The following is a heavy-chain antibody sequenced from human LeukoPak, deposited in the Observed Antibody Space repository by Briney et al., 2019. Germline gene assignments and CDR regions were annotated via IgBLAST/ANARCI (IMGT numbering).Heavy chain of an antibody. CDR3: ASQAASGYYFEY. Sequence: ASVKVSCKASGYTFTDYYTQWVRQAPGQGLEWMGWISPSGRGANSAQKFQGRVTMTRDTSISTAYMELSRLTSDDTAVYYCASQAASGYYFEYWGQGSLVTVSS. CDR2: ISPSGRGA. J-gene: IGHJ4*02. V-gene: IGHV1-2*02. CDR1: GYTFTDYY. D-gene: IGHD3-9*01.